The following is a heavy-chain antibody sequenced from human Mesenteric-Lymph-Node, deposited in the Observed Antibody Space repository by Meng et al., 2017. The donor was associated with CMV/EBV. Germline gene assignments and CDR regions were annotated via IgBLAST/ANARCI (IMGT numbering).Heavy chain of an antibody. CDR3: ARGGIAVAATFTDGMDL. V-gene: IGHV3-11*04. D-gene: IGHD6-19*01. Sequence: GGPLRLSCAASGLTFSDYYMSWIRQAPGKGLEWVSYISSSGSTIYYADSVKGRFTISRDNAKNSLYLQMNSLRAEDTAVYYCARGGIAVAATFTDGMDLWGQGTTVTVSS. CDR1: GLTFSDYY. J-gene: IGHJ6*02. CDR2: ISSSGSTI.